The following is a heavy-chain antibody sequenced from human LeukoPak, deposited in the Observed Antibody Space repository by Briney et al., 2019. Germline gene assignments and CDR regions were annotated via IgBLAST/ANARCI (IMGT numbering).Heavy chain of an antibody. D-gene: IGHD3-10*01. CDR1: GFTFSNYA. Sequence: GRSLRLSCAASGFTFSNYAMHWVRQAPDQGLEWVAVISYDGTNKYYADSVKGRFTISRDNSKNTLFLQMNSLRADDTAVYYCARDYASGSYPRIYFDYWGQGSLVTVSS. V-gene: IGHV3-30*04. CDR3: ARDYASGSYPRIYFDY. J-gene: IGHJ4*02. CDR2: ISYDGTNK.